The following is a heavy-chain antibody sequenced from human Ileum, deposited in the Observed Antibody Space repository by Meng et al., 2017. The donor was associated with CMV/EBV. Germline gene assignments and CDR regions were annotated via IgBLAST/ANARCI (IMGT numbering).Heavy chain of an antibody. J-gene: IGHJ6*02. V-gene: IGHV3-30*02. CDR2: IRYDGSNK. CDR3: AKDQSSSVPSYYYYYGMDV. D-gene: IGHD6-6*01. Sequence: GGSLRLSCAASGFTFSSYGMHWVRQAPGKGLEWVAFIRYDGSNKYYADSVKGRFTISRDNSKNTLYLQMNSLRAEDTAVYYCAKDQSSSVPSYYYYYGMDVWGQGTTVTVSS. CDR1: GFTFSSYG.